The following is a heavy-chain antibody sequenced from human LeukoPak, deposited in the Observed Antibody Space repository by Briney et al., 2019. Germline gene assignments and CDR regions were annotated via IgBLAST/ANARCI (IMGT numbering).Heavy chain of an antibody. J-gene: IGHJ6*02. D-gene: IGHD3-22*01. CDR1: GYTFTSYD. CDR2: ISAYNGNT. V-gene: IGHV1-18*01. Sequence: ASVKVSCKASGYTFTSYDINWVRQAPGQGLEWMGWISAYNGNTNYAQKLQGRVTMTTDTSTSTAYMELRSLRSDDTAVYYCARAYYDSSSYGMDVWGQGTTVTVSS. CDR3: ARAYYDSSSYGMDV.